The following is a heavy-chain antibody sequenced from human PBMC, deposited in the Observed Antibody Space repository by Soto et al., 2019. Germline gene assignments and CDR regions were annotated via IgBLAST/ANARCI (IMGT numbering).Heavy chain of an antibody. CDR1: GFTFSSYG. D-gene: IGHD1-1*01. J-gene: IGHJ6*02. CDR2: IWYDGSNK. CDR3: ARDQGTGYYYYGMDV. V-gene: IGHV3-33*01. Sequence: GGSLRLSCAASGFTFSSYGMHWVRQAPGKGLEWVAVIWYDGSNKYYADSVKGRFTISRDSSKNTLYLQMNSLRAEDTAVYYCARDQGTGYYYYGMDVWGQGTTVTVSS.